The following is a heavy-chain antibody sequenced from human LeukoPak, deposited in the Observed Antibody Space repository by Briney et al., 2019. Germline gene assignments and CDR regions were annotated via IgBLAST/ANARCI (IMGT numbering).Heavy chain of an antibody. CDR1: GGSFSGYY. D-gene: IGHD6-13*01. CDR2: INHSGST. Sequence: PSETLSLTCAVYGGSFSGYYWSWIRQPPGKGLEWIGEINHSGSTNYNPSLKSRVTISVDTSKNQFSLKLSSVTAADTAVYYCASPIAAAGQEEYFQHWGQGTLVTVSS. J-gene: IGHJ1*01. CDR3: ASPIAAAGQEEYFQH. V-gene: IGHV4-34*01.